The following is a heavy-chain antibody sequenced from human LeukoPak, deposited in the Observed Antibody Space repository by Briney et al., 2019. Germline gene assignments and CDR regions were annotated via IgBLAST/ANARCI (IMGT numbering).Heavy chain of an antibody. D-gene: IGHD3-10*01. J-gene: IGHJ4*02. Sequence: SGPTLVKPTQTLTLTCTFSGFSLSTSGVGVGWIRQPPGKALEWLALIYWDDDKRYSPSLKSRLTITKDTSKNQVVLTMTNMDPVDTATYYCAHRLITMVRGVIENWGQGTLVTVSS. CDR2: IYWDDDK. CDR3: AHRLITMVRGVIEN. CDR1: GFSLSTSGVG. V-gene: IGHV2-5*02.